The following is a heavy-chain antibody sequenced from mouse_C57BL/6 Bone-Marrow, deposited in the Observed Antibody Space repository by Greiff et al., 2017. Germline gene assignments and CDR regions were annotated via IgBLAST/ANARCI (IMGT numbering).Heavy chain of an antibody. CDR1: GYTFTSYW. Sequence: VQLQQPGAELVKPGASVKMSCKASGYTFTSYWITWVKQRPGQGLEWLGDIYPGSGSTNYNEKFKSKATLTVDTSSSTAYMQLSSLTSEDSAVYYCARQDYYGSSFAYWGQGTLVTVSA. CDR2: IYPGSGST. J-gene: IGHJ3*01. V-gene: IGHV1-55*01. D-gene: IGHD1-1*01. CDR3: ARQDYYGSSFAY.